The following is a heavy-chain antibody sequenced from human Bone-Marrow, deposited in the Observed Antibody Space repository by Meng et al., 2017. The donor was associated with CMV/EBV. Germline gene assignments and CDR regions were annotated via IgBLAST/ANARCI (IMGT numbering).Heavy chain of an antibody. CDR1: GGSFSGYY. CDR2: INHSGST. D-gene: IGHD4-11*01. J-gene: IGHJ6*02. V-gene: IGHV4-34*01. Sequence: SQTLSLTCAVDGGSFSGYYWSWIRQPPGKGLEWIGEINHSGSTNYNPSLKSRVTISVDASKNQFSLKLSSVTAADTAVYYCASLPLYSNPPANYYYGMDVWGQGTTVTVSS. CDR3: ASLPLYSNPPANYYYGMDV.